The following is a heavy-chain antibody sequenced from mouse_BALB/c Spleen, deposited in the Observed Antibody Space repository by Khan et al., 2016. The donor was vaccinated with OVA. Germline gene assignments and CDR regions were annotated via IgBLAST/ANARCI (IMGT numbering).Heavy chain of an antibody. J-gene: IGHJ2*01. CDR1: GYTFTSYW. CDR2: INPSNGRT. Sequence: QVQLQQPGAELVKPGASVKLSCKASGYTFTSYWMHWVKQRPGQGLEWIGEINPSNGRTNYNEKFKSKATLTVDKSSSTAYMQLSSPTSEDSAVYYGARVITSDYWGQGTTLTVSS. V-gene: IGHV1S81*02. CDR3: ARVITSDY. D-gene: IGHD6-1*01.